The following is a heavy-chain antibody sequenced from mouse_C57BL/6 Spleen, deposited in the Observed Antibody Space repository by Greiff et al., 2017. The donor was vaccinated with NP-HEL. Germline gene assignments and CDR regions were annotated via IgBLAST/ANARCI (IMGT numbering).Heavy chain of an antibody. V-gene: IGHV3-6*01. Sequence: EVQLVESGPGLVKPSQSLSLTCSVTGYSITSGYYWNWIRQFPGNKLEWMGYISYDGSNNYNPSLKNRISITRDTSKNQFFLKLNSVTTEDTATYYCARAGSSGWGDYWGQGTTLTVSS. D-gene: IGHD3-2*02. J-gene: IGHJ2*01. CDR3: ARAGSSGWGDY. CDR2: ISYDGSN. CDR1: GYSITSGYY.